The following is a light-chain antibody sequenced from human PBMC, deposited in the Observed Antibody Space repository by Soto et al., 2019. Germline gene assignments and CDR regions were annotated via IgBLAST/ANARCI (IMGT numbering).Light chain of an antibody. CDR2: DAS. J-gene: IGKJ1*01. CDR1: QSVSSY. CDR3: HQYNSYWT. Sequence: DILLTQSPATLSLSPGERAPLSCRASQSVSSYLAWYQQKPGQAPRLLIYDASNRATGIPARFSGSGSGTEFTLTISSLEPDDFATYYCHQYNSYWTFGQGTKVDIK. V-gene: IGKV3-11*01.